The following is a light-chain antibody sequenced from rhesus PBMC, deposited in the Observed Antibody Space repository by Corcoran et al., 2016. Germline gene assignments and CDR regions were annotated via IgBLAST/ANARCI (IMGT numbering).Light chain of an antibody. CDR3: QQYNNSPLT. J-gene: IGKJ4*01. Sequence: DIQMTQSPSSLSASVGDRVTITCRASQGINNYLSWYQQKPGKAPKPLIYSESSLETGVPSRFSGSRSGTDYTLTISSLQPEDIATYYCQQYNNSPLTFGGGTKVELK. CDR1: QGINNY. CDR2: SES. V-gene: IGKV1-66*01.